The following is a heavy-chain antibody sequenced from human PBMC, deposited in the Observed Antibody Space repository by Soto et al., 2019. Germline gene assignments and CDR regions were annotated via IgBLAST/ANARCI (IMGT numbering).Heavy chain of an antibody. Sequence: QVQLQQWGAGLLKPSETLSLTCAVYGGSFSGYYWSWIRQPPGKGLEWIGEINHSGSTNYNPSLKSRVTISVDTSKNQFYLKLSSVTAADTAVYYCARGHYYDSSGRAYYFDYWGQGTLVTVSS. V-gene: IGHV4-34*01. CDR2: INHSGST. CDR3: ARGHYYDSSGRAYYFDY. D-gene: IGHD3-22*01. CDR1: GGSFSGYY. J-gene: IGHJ4*02.